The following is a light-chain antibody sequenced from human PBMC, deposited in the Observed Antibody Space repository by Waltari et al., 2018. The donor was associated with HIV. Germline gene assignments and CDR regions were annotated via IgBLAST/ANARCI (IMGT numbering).Light chain of an antibody. CDR3: SSDTGSTTLQWV. V-gene: IGLV2-14*03. Sequence: QSALTQPASVSASPGQSLTISCPATSSDLAFYDYISWYQQHPGKAPKLIIYDGFCRPPGISNRFSGSKSGNTASLSIAGLQAEDEADYYCSSDTGSTTLQWVFGGGTTLTVL. CDR2: DGF. CDR1: SSDLAFYDY. J-gene: IGLJ3*02.